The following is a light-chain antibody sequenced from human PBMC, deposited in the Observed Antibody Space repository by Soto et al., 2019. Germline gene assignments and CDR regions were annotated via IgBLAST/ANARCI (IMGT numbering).Light chain of an antibody. J-gene: IGLJ3*02. CDR2: EVT. CDR3: CSYAGIITWV. Sequence: QSVLTQPASVSGSPGQSITISCTGTSNDIGGHNNVSWYQQHPGNSPKLIIYEVTERPSGVSNRFSASKSGTTASLTISGLHAEDEADYYCCSYAGIITWVCGGGTKLTVL. CDR1: SNDIGGHNN. V-gene: IGLV2-23*02.